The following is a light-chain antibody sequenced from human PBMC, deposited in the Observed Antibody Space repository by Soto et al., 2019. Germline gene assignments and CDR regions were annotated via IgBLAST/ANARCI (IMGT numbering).Light chain of an antibody. V-gene: IGKV1-39*01. CDR1: QSISSY. Sequence: DIQMTQSPSSLSASVGDRVTITCRASQSISSYLNWYQQKPGKAPKLLIYAASSLQSGVPSRFTGSESRTDFTHTISILQPEDFATYYCQQRKTFGQGTKVEIK. J-gene: IGKJ1*01. CDR3: QQRKT. CDR2: AAS.